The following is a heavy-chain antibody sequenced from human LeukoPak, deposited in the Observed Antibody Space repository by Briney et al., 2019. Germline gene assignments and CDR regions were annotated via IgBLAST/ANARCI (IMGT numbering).Heavy chain of an antibody. CDR3: AKIDDTYYFDY. Sequence: PGGSLRLSCAASGFPFSSYGMHWVRQAPGKGLEWVAFIRYDGSNKYYADSVEGRFTISRDNSKNTLYLQMNSLRAEDTAVYYCAKIDDTYYFDYWGQGTLVTVSS. J-gene: IGHJ4*02. D-gene: IGHD1-1*01. CDR2: IRYDGSNK. CDR1: GFPFSSYG. V-gene: IGHV3-30*02.